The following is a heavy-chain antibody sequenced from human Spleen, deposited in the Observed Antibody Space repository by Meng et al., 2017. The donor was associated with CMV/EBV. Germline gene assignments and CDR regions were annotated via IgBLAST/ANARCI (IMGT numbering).Heavy chain of an antibody. Sequence: TFSSYAISWVRQAPGQGLEWMGGIIPILGIANYAQKFQGGVTITADKSTSTAYMELSSLRSEDTAVYYCAREAVYSSSSDGLFNWFDPWGQGTLVTVSS. J-gene: IGHJ5*02. CDR2: IIPILGIA. CDR1: TFSSYA. D-gene: IGHD6-6*01. CDR3: AREAVYSSSSDGLFNWFDP. V-gene: IGHV1-69*10.